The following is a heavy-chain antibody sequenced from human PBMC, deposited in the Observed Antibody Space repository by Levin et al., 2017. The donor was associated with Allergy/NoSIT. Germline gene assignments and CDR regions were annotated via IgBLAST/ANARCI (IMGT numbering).Heavy chain of an antibody. V-gene: IGHV4-31*03. CDR2: IYYSGST. CDR3: ARDRGRRFGEFLWFDP. Sequence: PSETLSLTCTVSGGSISSGGYYWSWIRQHPGKGLEWIGYIYYSGSTYYNPSLKSRVTISVDTSKNQFSLKLSSVTAADTAVYYCARDRGRRFGEFLWFDPWGQGTLVTVSS. D-gene: IGHD3-10*01. CDR1: GGSISSGGYY. J-gene: IGHJ5*02.